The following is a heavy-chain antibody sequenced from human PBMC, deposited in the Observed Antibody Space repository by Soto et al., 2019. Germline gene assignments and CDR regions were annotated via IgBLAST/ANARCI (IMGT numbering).Heavy chain of an antibody. J-gene: IGHJ6*02. CDR3: ATASAYYCYGMDV. CDR1: GGSISSGGYS. V-gene: IGHV4-30-2*01. CDR2: IYHSGST. Sequence: QLQLQESGSGLVKPSQTLSLTCAVSGGSISSGGYSWSWIRQPPGKGLEWIGYIYHSGSTYYNPSLKSRVTISVDRSKNQFSLKLGSVTAADTAVYYCATASAYYCYGMDVWGQGTTVTVSS.